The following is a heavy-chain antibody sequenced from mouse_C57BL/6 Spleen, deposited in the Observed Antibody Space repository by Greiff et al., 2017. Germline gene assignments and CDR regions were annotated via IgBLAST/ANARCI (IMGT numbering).Heavy chain of an antibody. CDR1: GYAFSSSW. Sequence: VQLQQSGPELVKPGASVKISCKASGYAFSSSWMNWVKQRPGKGLEWIGRIYPGDGDTNYNGKFKGKATLTADKSSSTAYMQLSSLTSEDSAVYFCAITDGYYEDRYFDVWGTGTTVTVSS. V-gene: IGHV1-82*01. J-gene: IGHJ1*03. CDR3: AITDGYYEDRYFDV. D-gene: IGHD2-3*01. CDR2: IYPGDGDT.